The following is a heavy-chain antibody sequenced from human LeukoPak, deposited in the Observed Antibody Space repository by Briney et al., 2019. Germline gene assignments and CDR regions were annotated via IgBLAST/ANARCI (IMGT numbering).Heavy chain of an antibody. V-gene: IGHV3-15*01. CDR3: PTDARYYFDS. CDR1: GFTFSNAW. J-gene: IGHJ4*02. CDR2: IKSKTDGGTP. Sequence: PGGPLRLSCAASGFTFSNAWLSWVRQAPGKGLEWVGRIKSKTDGGTPDYAAPVKGIFTISRDDSKNIMYLEMNSLRTEDTAVYYCPTDARYYFDSWGQGTLVTVSS.